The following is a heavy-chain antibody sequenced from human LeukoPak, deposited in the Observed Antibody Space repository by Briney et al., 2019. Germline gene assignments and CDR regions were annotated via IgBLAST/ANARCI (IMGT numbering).Heavy chain of an antibody. D-gene: IGHD2-21*02. Sequence: GGSLRLSCAASGFTFSSYWMSWVRQAPGRGLEWVADIKQDGTQKYYVDSVEGRITISRDNVKNSLYLQMNSLRVEDTAVYYCARDCGSDCSQAFDIWGQGTMVTVSS. J-gene: IGHJ3*02. CDR1: GFTFSSYW. CDR3: ARDCGSDCSQAFDI. CDR2: IKQDGTQK. V-gene: IGHV3-7*05.